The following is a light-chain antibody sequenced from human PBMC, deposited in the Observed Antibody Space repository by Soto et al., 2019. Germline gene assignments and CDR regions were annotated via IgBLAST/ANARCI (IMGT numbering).Light chain of an antibody. V-gene: IGKV3-15*01. Sequence: EIVMTQSPVTLSVSPGEGAALSCRASQSVSSNLAWYQQKPGQAPRLLIYGASTRATGIPARFSGSGSATEFTLTICSLQSEDFAVYYCQQYNNWPYTFGQGTKLEIK. CDR2: GAS. CDR3: QQYNNWPYT. CDR1: QSVSSN. J-gene: IGKJ2*01.